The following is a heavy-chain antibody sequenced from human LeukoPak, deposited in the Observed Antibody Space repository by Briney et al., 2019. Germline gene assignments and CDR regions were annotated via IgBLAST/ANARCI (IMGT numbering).Heavy chain of an antibody. Sequence: ASVKVSCKASGYTFTSYGISWVRQAPGQGLEWMGWISAYNGNTNYAQKLQGRVTMTTDTSTSTAYMELRSLRSDDTAVYYCARDPGKGYDFWSGYFEGPNWFDPWGQGTLVTVSS. CDR1: GYTFTSYG. CDR3: ARDPGKGYDFWSGYFEGPNWFDP. J-gene: IGHJ5*02. V-gene: IGHV1-18*01. D-gene: IGHD3-3*01. CDR2: ISAYNGNT.